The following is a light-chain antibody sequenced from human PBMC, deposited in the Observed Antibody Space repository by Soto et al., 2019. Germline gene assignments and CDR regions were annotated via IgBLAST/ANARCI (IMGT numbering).Light chain of an antibody. V-gene: IGKV3-15*01. J-gene: IGKJ1*01. CDR1: QSVSSN. Sequence: EILLTQSPATLCLSTGERAALSCRASQSVSSNVAWYQQKPGKAPRLLIYGASTMESGIPARFSGSGSGTEFTLTISSLQSEDFAVYYCQQYNNLPRTFGQGTKVDI. CDR3: QQYNNLPRT. CDR2: GAS.